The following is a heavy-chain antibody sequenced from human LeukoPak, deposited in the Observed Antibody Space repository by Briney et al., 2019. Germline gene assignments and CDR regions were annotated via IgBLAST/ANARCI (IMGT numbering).Heavy chain of an antibody. D-gene: IGHD3-22*01. CDR1: GYTFTGYY. Sequence: ASVKVSCKASGYTFTGYYMHWVRQAPGQGLEWMGWINPNSGGTNYAQKFQGRVTMTRDTSISTAYMELSRLRSDDTAVYYCARDLSDYYYDSSGYYDYWGQGTLVTVSS. CDR2: INPNSGGT. J-gene: IGHJ4*02. CDR3: ARDLSDYYYDSSGYYDY. V-gene: IGHV1-2*02.